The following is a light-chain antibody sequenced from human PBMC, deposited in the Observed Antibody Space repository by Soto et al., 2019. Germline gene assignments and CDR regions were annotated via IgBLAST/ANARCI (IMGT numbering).Light chain of an antibody. V-gene: IGLV2-14*01. CDR2: DVS. CDR3: CSYAGSYIYV. J-gene: IGLJ1*01. CDR1: SSDVGGYNY. Sequence: QSVLTQPASVSGSPGQSITISCTGTSSDVGGYNYVSWYQHHPGEAPKLIIYDVSNRPSGVSNRFSGSKSGNTASLTISGLQAEDEADYYCCSYAGSYIYVFGTGTKVTVL.